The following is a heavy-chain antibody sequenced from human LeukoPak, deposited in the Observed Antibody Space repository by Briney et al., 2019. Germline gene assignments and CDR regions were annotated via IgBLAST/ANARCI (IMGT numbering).Heavy chain of an antibody. CDR1: GYTFTSYD. D-gene: IGHD3-22*01. CDR3: ARGEHYYDSSGTEPFDY. J-gene: IGHJ4*02. V-gene: IGHV1-8*01. Sequence: ASVKVSCKASGYTFTSYDINWVRQATGQGLEWMGWMNPNSGNTGYAQEFQGRVTMTRNTSISTAYMELSSLRSEDTAVCYCARGEHYYDSSGTEPFDYWGQGTLVTVSS. CDR2: MNPNSGNT.